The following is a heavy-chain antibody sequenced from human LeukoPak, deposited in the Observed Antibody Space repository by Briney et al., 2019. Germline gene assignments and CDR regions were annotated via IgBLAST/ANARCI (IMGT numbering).Heavy chain of an antibody. V-gene: IGHV4-34*01. Sequence: SETLSLTCAVYGGSFSGYYWSWVRQPPGKGLEWIGEINHSGSTNYNPSLKSRVTISVDTSKNQFSLKLSSVTAADTAVYYCARIVVVPAASWRYGMDVWGQGTTVTVSS. CDR3: ARIVVVPAASWRYGMDV. D-gene: IGHD2-2*01. J-gene: IGHJ6*02. CDR2: INHSGST. CDR1: GGSFSGYY.